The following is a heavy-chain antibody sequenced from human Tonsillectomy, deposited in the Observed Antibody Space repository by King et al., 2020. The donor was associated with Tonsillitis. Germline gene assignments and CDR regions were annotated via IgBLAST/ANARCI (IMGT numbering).Heavy chain of an antibody. J-gene: IGHJ4*02. CDR3: ARDYGWGTDYKNPLYY. Sequence: QLQESGPGLVKPSETLSLTCTVSGGSFSGYYWSWIRQSPGKGLEWIGYFSNSGSTKYNPLFKSRVTISVDTSKNQFSLKLTSVTAADTAVYYCARDYGWGTDYKNPLYYWGQGTQVTVSS. D-gene: IGHD3-10*01. CDR2: FSNSGST. V-gene: IGHV4-59*01. CDR1: GGSFSGYY.